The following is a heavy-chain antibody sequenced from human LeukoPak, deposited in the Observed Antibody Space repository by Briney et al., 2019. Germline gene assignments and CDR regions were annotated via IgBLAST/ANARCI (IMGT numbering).Heavy chain of an antibody. V-gene: IGHV3-43*02. J-gene: IGHJ4*02. D-gene: IGHD6-19*01. Sequence: PGGSLRLSCAASGFTFDDYAMHWVRQASGKGLEWVSLISGDGGSTYYADSVKGRFTISRDNSKNSLYLQMNSLSTEDTALYYCAKGGSGWSYYFDFWGQGTLVTVSS. CDR3: AKGGSGWSYYFDF. CDR2: ISGDGGST. CDR1: GFTFDDYA.